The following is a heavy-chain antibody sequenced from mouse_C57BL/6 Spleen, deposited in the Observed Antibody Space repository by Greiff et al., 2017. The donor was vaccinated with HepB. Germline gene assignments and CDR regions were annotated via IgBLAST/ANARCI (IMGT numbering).Heavy chain of an antibody. CDR3: ARDGLGSGGRFAY. CDR2: SRNKANDYTT. Sequence: EVNVVESGGGLVQSGRSLRLSCATSGFTFSDFYMEWVRQAPGKGLEWIAASRNKANDYTTEYSASVKGRFIVSRDTSQSILYLQMNALRAEDTAIYYCARDGLGSGGRFAYWGQGTLVTVSA. D-gene: IGHD4-1*01. CDR1: GFTFSDFY. J-gene: IGHJ3*01. V-gene: IGHV7-1*01.